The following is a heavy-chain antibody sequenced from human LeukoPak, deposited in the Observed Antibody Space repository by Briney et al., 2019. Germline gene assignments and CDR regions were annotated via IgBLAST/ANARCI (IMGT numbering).Heavy chain of an antibody. CDR2: VSGNGGAT. D-gene: IGHD2-8*01. V-gene: IGHV3-23*01. J-gene: IGHJ4*02. Sequence: GGSLRLSCVASGFTFSTFAMTWVRQAPGKGLEWVSTVSGNGGATFYADSVKGRFTISRDNAKNSLYLQMNSLRAEDTALYYCAKEKKGYCTNGVCYRGGYFDYWGQGTLVTVSS. CDR3: AKEKKGYCTNGVCYRGGYFDY. CDR1: GFTFSTFA.